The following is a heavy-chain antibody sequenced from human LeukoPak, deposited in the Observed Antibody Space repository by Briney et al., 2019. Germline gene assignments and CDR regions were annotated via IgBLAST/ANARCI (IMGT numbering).Heavy chain of an antibody. Sequence: PGGSLRLSCAASGFTFSSYGMHWVHQAPGKGLEWVAVISYDGSNKYYADSVKGRFTIYRDNSKNTLYLQMNSLRAEDTAVYYCAKDRGSGVTPDYYYGMDVWGQGTTVTVSS. D-gene: IGHD3-10*01. CDR3: AKDRGSGVTPDYYYGMDV. CDR2: ISYDGSNK. V-gene: IGHV3-30*18. J-gene: IGHJ6*02. CDR1: GFTFSSYG.